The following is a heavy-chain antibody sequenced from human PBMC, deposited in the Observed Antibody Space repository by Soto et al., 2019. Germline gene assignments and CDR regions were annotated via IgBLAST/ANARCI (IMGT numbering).Heavy chain of an antibody. V-gene: IGHV1-24*01. Sequence: ASVKVSCKVSGYTLTELSMHWVRQAPGKGLEWMGGISPYDGETNYAQKLQGRVTMTTDTSTSTAYMELRSLRSDDTAVYYCARVGGDFWSGYYYYYYYMDVWGKGTTVIVSS. J-gene: IGHJ6*03. CDR2: ISPYDGET. D-gene: IGHD3-3*01. CDR3: ARVGGDFWSGYYYYYYYMDV. CDR1: GYTLTELS.